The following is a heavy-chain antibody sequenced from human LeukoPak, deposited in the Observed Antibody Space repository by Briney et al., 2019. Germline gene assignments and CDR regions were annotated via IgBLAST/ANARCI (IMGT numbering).Heavy chain of an antibody. V-gene: IGHV3-53*01. Sequence: GGSLRLSCAASGFTVSSNYMSWVRQAPGKGLEWVSVIYSGGSTYYADSVKGRFTISRDNSKNTLYLQMNSLRAEDTAVYYCAKDKRIRSGYSSGWYYFDYWGQGTLVTVSS. D-gene: IGHD6-19*01. CDR3: AKDKRIRSGYSSGWYYFDY. J-gene: IGHJ4*02. CDR2: IYSGGST. CDR1: GFTVSSNY.